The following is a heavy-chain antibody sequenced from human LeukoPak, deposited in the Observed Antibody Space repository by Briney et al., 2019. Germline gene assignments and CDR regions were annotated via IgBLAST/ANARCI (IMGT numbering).Heavy chain of an antibody. CDR1: GGSISSGSYY. CDR3: AREAATGKRMDV. V-gene: IGHV4-61*02. Sequence: PSETLSLTCTVSGGSISSGSYYWSWIRQPAGKGLEWIGRIYTSGSTNYNPSLKSRVTISVDTSKNQFSLKLSSVTAADTAVYYCAREAATGKRMDVWGKGTTVTVSS. CDR2: IYTSGST. D-gene: IGHD6-13*01. J-gene: IGHJ6*04.